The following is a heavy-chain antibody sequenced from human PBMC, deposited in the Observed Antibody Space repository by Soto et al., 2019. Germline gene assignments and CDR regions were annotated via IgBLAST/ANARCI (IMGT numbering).Heavy chain of an antibody. J-gene: IGHJ4*02. CDR2: ISGSGDST. D-gene: IGHD4-4*01. CDR1: GFTFSSYG. V-gene: IGHV3-23*01. CDR3: AKDTQYSSGHGVFDY. Sequence: PGGSLRLSCAASGFTFSSYGMHWVRQAPEKGLEWDSVISGSGDSTYYADSVKGRFTISRDTSKNMLYLQMNSLRAEDTALYYCAKDTQYSSGHGVFDYWGKG.